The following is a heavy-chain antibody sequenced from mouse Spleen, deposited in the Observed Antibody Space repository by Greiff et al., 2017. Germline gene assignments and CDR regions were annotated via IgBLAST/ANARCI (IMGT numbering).Heavy chain of an antibody. CDR3: AIYYGSSVYYAMDY. J-gene: IGHJ4*01. CDR1: GFSLTSYG. V-gene: IGHV2-2*01. Sequence: VQLQQSGPGLVQPSQSLSITCTVSGFSLTSYGVHWVRQSPGKGLEWLGVIWSGGSTDYNAAFISRLSISKDNSKSQVFFKMNSLQADDTAIYYCAIYYGSSVYYAMDYWGQGTSVTVSS. D-gene: IGHD1-1*01. CDR2: IWSGGST.